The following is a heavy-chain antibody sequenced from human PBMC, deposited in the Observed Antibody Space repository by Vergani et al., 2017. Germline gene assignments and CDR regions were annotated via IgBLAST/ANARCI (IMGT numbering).Heavy chain of an antibody. CDR2: IYTSGST. V-gene: IGHV4-4*07. CDR3: ARDWGGHYYDSSGYYYSYYYGMDV. D-gene: IGHD3-22*01. J-gene: IGHJ6*02. CDR1: GGSMSGYY. Sequence: QVRLQESGPGLVKPSETLSLTCSVSGGSMSGYYWSWIRQPAGKGLEWIWRIYTSGSTNYNPSLKSRVTISVDTSKNQFSLKLSSVTAADTAVYYCARDWGGHYYDSSGYYYSYYYGMDVWGQGTTVTVSS.